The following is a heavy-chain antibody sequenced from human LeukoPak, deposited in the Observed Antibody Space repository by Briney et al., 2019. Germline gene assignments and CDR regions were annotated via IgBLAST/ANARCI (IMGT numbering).Heavy chain of an antibody. CDR1: GFTFGTFG. CDR3: AKDFERRTWGGSWFDT. CDR2: ITGSSTWT. Sequence: GGSLRLSCEASGFTFGTFGMAWVRQSPGKGLQWVSGITGSSTWTYYAASVKGRFTISRDNSKSTMYVQMNSLKNEDTAVYYCAKDFERRTWGGSWFDTWGQGTLVTVSS. D-gene: IGHD3-10*01. J-gene: IGHJ5*02. V-gene: IGHV3-NL1*01.